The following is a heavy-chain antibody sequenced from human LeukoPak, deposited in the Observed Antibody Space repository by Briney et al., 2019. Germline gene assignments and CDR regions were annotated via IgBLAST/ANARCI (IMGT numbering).Heavy chain of an antibody. Sequence: PGGSLRLSCAASGFTFSSYAINWVRQAPGKGLEWVSAISGSGGSTYYADSVKGRFTISRDNSKNTLYLQMNSLRAEDTAVYYCAKDSSHAVAVPRVVDYWGQGTLVTVSS. D-gene: IGHD6-19*01. J-gene: IGHJ4*02. CDR1: GFTFSSYA. V-gene: IGHV3-23*01. CDR2: ISGSGGST. CDR3: AKDSSHAVAVPRVVDY.